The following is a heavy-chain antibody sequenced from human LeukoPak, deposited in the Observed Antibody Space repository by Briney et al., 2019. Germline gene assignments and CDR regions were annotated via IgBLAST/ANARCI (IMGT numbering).Heavy chain of an antibody. CDR3: ARHYSSSWEFDY. Sequence: PGXSXQISCXXSGSSFTSYWIGGVRQVPGKGLEGMGIIYPGDSDTRYSPSFQGQFTISAHKSISTAYLQWSSLKASDTAMYYCARHYSSSWEFDYWGQGTLVTVSS. J-gene: IGHJ4*02. V-gene: IGHV5-51*01. CDR2: IYPGDSDT. D-gene: IGHD6-13*01. CDR1: GSSFTSYW.